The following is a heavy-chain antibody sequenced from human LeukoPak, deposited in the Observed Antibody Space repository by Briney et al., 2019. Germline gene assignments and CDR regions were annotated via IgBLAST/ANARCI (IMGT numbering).Heavy chain of an antibody. CDR1: ELTFSDYW. D-gene: IGHD3-10*01. CDR2: IKQDGSVK. CDR3: AAGNTFDI. J-gene: IGHJ3*02. V-gene: IGHV3-7*01. Sequence: GGSLRLSCTASELTFSDYWMSWVRQAPGKGLEWVANIKQDGSVKQYVDSVKGRFTISRDNTKKALYLQMSSPRVEDTAVFYCAAGNTFDIWGQGTLVSVSS.